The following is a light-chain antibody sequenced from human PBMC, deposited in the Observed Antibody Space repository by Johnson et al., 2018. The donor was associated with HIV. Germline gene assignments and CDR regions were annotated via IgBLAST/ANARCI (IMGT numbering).Light chain of an antibody. CDR1: SSNIGNNY. CDR3: GTWDSSLSGGV. J-gene: IGLJ1*01. Sequence: QSVLTQPPSVSAAPGQKVTISCSGSSSNIGNNYVSWYQQLPGTAPKLLIYENNKRPSGIPDRFSGSKSGTSATLGITVLQTGDEADYYCGTWDSSLSGGVFGTGTKVTVL. V-gene: IGLV1-51*02. CDR2: ENN.